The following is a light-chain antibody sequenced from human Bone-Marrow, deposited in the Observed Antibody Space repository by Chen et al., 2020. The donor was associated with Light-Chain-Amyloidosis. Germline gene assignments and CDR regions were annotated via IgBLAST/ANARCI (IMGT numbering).Light chain of an antibody. J-gene: IGLJ3*02. V-gene: IGLV3-21*02. CDR3: QVWDRSSDRPV. Sequence: SYVLTQPSSVSLDPGQTATIACGGHNIGSTSVHWYQQTPGQAPLLVVYDDSDRPSGIPERLSGSNSGNTATLTISRVEAGDEADYYCQVWDRSSDRPVFGGGTKLTVL. CDR2: DDS. CDR1: NIGSTS.